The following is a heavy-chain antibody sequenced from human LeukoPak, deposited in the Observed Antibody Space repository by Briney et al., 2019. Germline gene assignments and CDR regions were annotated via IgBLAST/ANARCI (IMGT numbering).Heavy chain of an antibody. Sequence: GGSLRLSCAASGFSFSERYMTWVRQAPGKGLERXXXXSRTSSDINYADSVKGRFTISRDNAENSLYLQMDSLRVEDTAVYFCARRAGYCSDGICYSGNYFDYWGQGTLVTVSS. CDR3: ARRAGYCSDGICYSGNYFDY. V-gene: IGHV3-11*06. J-gene: IGHJ4*02. CDR2: XSRTSSDI. D-gene: IGHD2-15*01. CDR1: GFSFSERY.